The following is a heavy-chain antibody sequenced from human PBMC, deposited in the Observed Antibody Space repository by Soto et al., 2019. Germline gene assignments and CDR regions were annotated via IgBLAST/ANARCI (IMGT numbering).Heavy chain of an antibody. CDR1: GYTFTSYY. D-gene: IGHD3-3*01. Sequence: QVQLVQSGAEVKKPGASVKVSCKASGYTFTSYYMHWVRQAPGQGLEWMGIINPSGGSTSYAQKFQGRVTMTGDTSTSTVYMELSSLRSEDTAVYYCARGGTIFGVVTYYFDYWGQGTLVTVSS. V-gene: IGHV1-46*01. J-gene: IGHJ4*02. CDR2: INPSGGST. CDR3: ARGGTIFGVVTYYFDY.